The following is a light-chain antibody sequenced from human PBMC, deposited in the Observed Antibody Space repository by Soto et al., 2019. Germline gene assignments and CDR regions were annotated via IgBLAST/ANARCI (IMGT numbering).Light chain of an antibody. V-gene: IGKV3-15*01. CDR1: QSVSSN. CDR3: QQYNSWSPIT. J-gene: IGKJ5*01. Sequence: EIVMTQSPATLSVSPGERATLYCRASQSVSSNLAWYQQKPGQAPRLLIYGASTRATGIPARFSGSGSGTEFTLTISSLQSEDFAVSYCQQYNSWSPITFGQGTRLEIK. CDR2: GAS.